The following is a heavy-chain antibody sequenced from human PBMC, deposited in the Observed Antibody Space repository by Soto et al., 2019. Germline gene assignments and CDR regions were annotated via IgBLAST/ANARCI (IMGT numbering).Heavy chain of an antibody. CDR1: GFTYY. D-gene: IGHD6-19*01. V-gene: IGHV1-46*01. Sequence: ASVNVSCKASGFTYYIHWVRQAPGQGLEWMGIINPSGDSTTYAQKFQGSVTMTRDTSTSTVYMELSSLTSEDTAVYYCARAVTEYTPADYWGQGTQVTVSS. J-gene: IGHJ4*02. CDR2: INPSGDST. CDR3: ARAVTEYTPADY.